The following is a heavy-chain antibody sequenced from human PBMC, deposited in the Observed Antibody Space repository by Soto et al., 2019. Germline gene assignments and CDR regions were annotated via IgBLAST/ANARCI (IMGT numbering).Heavy chain of an antibody. CDR3: ARDRSGKSSYYDSSVTYFYGMDV. V-gene: IGHV1-69*01. CDR2: IMPIFGTP. D-gene: IGHD3-22*01. Sequence: QVQLVQSGAEVKKPGSSVKVSCKASAGTFSSYGISWVRQAPGQGLEWMGGIMPIFGTPNYAQKFQGRVTITADEATSTGYMELSSLTSEDTAVYYCARDRSGKSSYYDSSVTYFYGMDVWGQGTTVTVSS. CDR1: AGTFSSYG. J-gene: IGHJ6*02.